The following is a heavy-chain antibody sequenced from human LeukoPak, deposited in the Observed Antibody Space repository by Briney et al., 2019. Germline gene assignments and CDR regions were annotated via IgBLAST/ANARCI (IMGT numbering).Heavy chain of an antibody. CDR3: ARHGVNFSEWLFHYFDY. CDR2: IYYSGST. D-gene: IGHD3-3*01. Sequence: GSLRLSCAASGFTVSSNYMGWIRQPPGKGLEWIGSIYYSGSTYYNPSLKSRVTISVDTSKNQFSLKLSSVTAADTAVYYCARHGVNFSEWLFHYFDYWGQGTLVTVSS. V-gene: IGHV4-39*01. CDR1: GFTVSSNY. J-gene: IGHJ4*02.